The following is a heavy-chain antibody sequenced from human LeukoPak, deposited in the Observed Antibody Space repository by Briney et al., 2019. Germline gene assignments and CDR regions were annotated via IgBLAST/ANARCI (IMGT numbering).Heavy chain of an antibody. D-gene: IGHD3-9*01. CDR2: LSSSSSYI. Sequence: GGSLRLSCAASGFTLRSYSMNWVRQDPGKGLEWVSSLSSSSSYIYYADSVKGRFTISRDNAKNSLYLQMNSLRAEDTAVYYCASRQGYFDFDPWGQGTLVTVSS. J-gene: IGHJ5*02. V-gene: IGHV3-21*01. CDR3: ASRQGYFDFDP. CDR1: GFTLRSYS.